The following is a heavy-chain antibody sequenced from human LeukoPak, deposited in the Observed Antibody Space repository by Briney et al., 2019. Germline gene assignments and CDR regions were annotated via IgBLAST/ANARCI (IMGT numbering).Heavy chain of an antibody. D-gene: IGHD2-8*01. CDR1: GFTFSSYA. Sequence: GGSLRLSCAASGFTFSSYAMSWVRQAPGKGLEWVSAISGSGGTTYYADSVKGRFTISRDNSKNTLYLQMNSLRADDTAVYYCAKAPVMGSQYYFVYWGQGTLVTVSS. J-gene: IGHJ4*02. CDR2: ISGSGGTT. CDR3: AKAPVMGSQYYFVY. V-gene: IGHV3-23*01.